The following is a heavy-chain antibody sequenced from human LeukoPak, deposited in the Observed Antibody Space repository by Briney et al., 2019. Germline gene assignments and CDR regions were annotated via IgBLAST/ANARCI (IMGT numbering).Heavy chain of an antibody. J-gene: IGHJ4*02. CDR3: AKDLSRQWSY. D-gene: IGHD6-19*01. CDR1: GFTFADFT. V-gene: IGHV3-43*01. CDR2: FSWDATTT. Sequence: PGGSLRLSCAASGFTFADFTMHWVRQAPGKGLEWVALFSWDATTTYYAHSVKGRLTISRDNIKNSLYLQMNSLRAEDTAVYYCAKDLSRQWSYWGQGTLVTVSS.